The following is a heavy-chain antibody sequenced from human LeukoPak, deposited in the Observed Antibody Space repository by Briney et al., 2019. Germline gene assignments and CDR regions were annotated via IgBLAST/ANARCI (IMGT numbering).Heavy chain of an antibody. CDR3: ARDYHGSGSYSDAFDI. D-gene: IGHD3-10*01. J-gene: IGHJ3*02. Sequence: ASVKVSCKASGYTFTAYYMHWVRQAPGRGLEWMGWINPYSGDTNYAQKFQGRVSMTRDTSISTAYMELTRLRSDDTAVYYCARDYHGSGSYSDAFDIWGRGTMVTVSS. V-gene: IGHV1-2*02. CDR1: GYTFTAYY. CDR2: INPYSGDT.